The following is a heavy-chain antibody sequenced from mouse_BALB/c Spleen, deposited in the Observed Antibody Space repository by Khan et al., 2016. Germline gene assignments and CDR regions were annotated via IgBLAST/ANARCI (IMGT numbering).Heavy chain of an antibody. Sequence: QVQLQQPGAELVRPGASVKLSCKASGYTFTSYCINWVKQRPGQGLEWIGNIFPSDSYTNYNQKFRDKATLTVYKSSTTVYMQLSSPTSEDSAVYYCTGSTTMSTNPFPYWGQGSLVTVSA. CDR3: TGSTTMSTNPFPY. CDR1: GYTFTSYC. J-gene: IGHJ3*01. V-gene: IGHV1-69*02. CDR2: IFPSDSYT. D-gene: IGHD2-4*01.